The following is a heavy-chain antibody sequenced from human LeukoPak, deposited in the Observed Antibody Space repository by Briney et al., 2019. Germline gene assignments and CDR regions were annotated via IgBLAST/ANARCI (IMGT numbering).Heavy chain of an antibody. Sequence: ASVKVCCKASGYTFTGYYIHWVRQAPGQGLEWMGWINPSSGGTNYAQKFQGRVTMTRDTSICTAYMELSRLTSDDTAVYYCARGLIGSGDHWGEGTLVTVSS. CDR2: INPSSGGT. D-gene: IGHD3-9*01. V-gene: IGHV1-2*02. J-gene: IGHJ4*02. CDR1: GYTFTGYY. CDR3: ARGLIGSGDH.